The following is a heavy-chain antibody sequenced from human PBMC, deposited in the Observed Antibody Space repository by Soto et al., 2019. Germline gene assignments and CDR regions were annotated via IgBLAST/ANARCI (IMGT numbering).Heavy chain of an antibody. J-gene: IGHJ5*02. CDR1: VGTFSSYT. CDR2: NIPILGIA. V-gene: IGHV1-69*02. CDR3: ASDITAYCGGDCYYNWFDP. D-gene: IGHD2-21*02. Sequence: QVQLVQSGAEVKKPGSSVTGSCKASVGTFSSYTISWVRPAPGQGLECMGKNIPILGIANYAQKFQGRGTIPADKSTSTAYMELSSLRSEDTAVYSCASDITAYCGGDCYYNWFDPWGKGNLVTVSS.